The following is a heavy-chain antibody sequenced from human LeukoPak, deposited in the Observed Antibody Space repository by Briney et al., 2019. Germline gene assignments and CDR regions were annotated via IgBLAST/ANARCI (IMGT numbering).Heavy chain of an antibody. CDR1: GFTFSSYA. V-gene: IGHV3-23*01. CDR3: ATERNWVFDY. CDR2: ITGSGGST. D-gene: IGHD7-27*01. J-gene: IGHJ4*02. Sequence: GGSLKLSCAASGFTFSSYAMSWVRQAPGKGLEWVSAITGSGGSTYYADSVKGRFTISRDNSKNTLYVQMNSLRAEDTAVYYCATERNWVFDYWGQGTLVTVSS.